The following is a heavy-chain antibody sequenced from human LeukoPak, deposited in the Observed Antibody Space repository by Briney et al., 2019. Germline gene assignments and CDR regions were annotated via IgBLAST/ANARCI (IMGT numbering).Heavy chain of an antibody. CDR3: ARIREGYYYMDV. V-gene: IGHV1-18*01. CDR2: ISAYNGNT. J-gene: IGHJ6*03. Sequence: ASVKVSCKASRYTFTSYGTSWVRHTPGQGLEWMGWISAYNGNTNYAQKLQGRVTMTTDTSTSTAYMELRSLRSDDTAVYYCARIREGYYYMDVWGKGTTVTVSS. CDR1: RYTFTSYG.